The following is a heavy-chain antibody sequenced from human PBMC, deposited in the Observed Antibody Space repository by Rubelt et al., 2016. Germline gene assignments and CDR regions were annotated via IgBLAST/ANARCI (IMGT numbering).Heavy chain of an antibody. J-gene: IGHJ4*02. CDR2: ISHSGST. CDR1: GDSINTYY. V-gene: IGHV4-59*12. CDR3: ARLKQGLYYEITGYYFDH. Sequence: QVHLPESGPGLVNPSETLSLTCTVSGDSINTYYWSWVRQPPGKELEWIGYISHSGSTNYNHSLNSRFTISVVTYKNQFSLKLRSVTAAETARYYCARLKQGLYYEITGYYFDHWGQGTLVTVSS. D-gene: IGHD3-22*01.